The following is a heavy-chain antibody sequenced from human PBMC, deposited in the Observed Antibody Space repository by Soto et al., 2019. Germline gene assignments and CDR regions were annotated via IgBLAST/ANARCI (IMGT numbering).Heavy chain of an antibody. D-gene: IGHD1-7*01. CDR2: ISGDGSGT. CDR3: ARSLPGTYGAFDL. CDR1: EFTFRSYW. J-gene: IGHJ3*01. Sequence: EVQLVDSGGGLVQPGGSLRLSCAASEFTFRSYWMHWIRQSPGKGLVWVSCISGDGSGTNYADSVKGRFTISRVNAKNTVYLQIDSLRAEDTAVYYCARSLPGTYGAFDLWGQGTMVTVSS. V-gene: IGHV3-74*01.